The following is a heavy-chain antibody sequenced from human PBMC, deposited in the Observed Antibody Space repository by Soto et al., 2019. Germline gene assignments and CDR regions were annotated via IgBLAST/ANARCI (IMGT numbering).Heavy chain of an antibody. J-gene: IGHJ4*02. CDR1: GASISSGDYY. CDR2: IYYSGST. Sequence: QVQLQESDPGLVKPSQTLSLTCTVSGASISSGDYYWTWIRQPPGKGLEWIGSIYYSGSTYYNPSLKSRVTISVDTSNNQFSLKLSSVTVADTAVYYCARASYDSSTYYLDYWGQGTLVTVSS. D-gene: IGHD3-22*01. CDR3: ARASYDSSTYYLDY. V-gene: IGHV4-30-4*01.